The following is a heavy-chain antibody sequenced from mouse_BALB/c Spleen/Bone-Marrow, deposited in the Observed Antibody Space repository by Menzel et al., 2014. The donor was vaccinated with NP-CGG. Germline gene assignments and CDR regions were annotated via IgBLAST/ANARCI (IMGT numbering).Heavy chain of an antibody. CDR1: GFNIKDTY. CDR3: ARSYGGSPFDY. CDR2: IDPANGNT. V-gene: IGHV14-3*02. J-gene: IGHJ2*01. Sequence: EVQLQQSGAELVKPGASVKLSCTASGFNIKDTYMHWVKQRPEQGLEWIGRIDPANGNTKYDPKFQGKATITADTSSNTAYLQLSSLTSEDTAVYYCARSYGGSPFDYWGQGTTLTVSS. D-gene: IGHD1-1*01.